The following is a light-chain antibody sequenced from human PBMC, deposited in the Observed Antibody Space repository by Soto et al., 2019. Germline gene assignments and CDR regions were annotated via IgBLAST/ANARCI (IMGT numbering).Light chain of an antibody. Sequence: EEVMTQSPATLSVSPGERATLSCRASQSISTLAWYQQKPGQAPRLLIYGASTRATGIPARFSGSGSGTDFTLTISSLDSEDFAVYYCQQYHNWPLTFGGGTKVEIK. CDR2: GAS. CDR1: QSIST. J-gene: IGKJ4*01. V-gene: IGKV3-15*01. CDR3: QQYHNWPLT.